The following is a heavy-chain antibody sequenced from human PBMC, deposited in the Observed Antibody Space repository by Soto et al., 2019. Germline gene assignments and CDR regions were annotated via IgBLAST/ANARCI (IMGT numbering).Heavy chain of an antibody. V-gene: IGHV3-74*01. J-gene: IGHJ4*02. D-gene: IGHD3-22*01. Sequence: GGSLRLSCAASGFTFSSYWMHWVRQAPGKGLVWVSRINSDGSSTSYADSVKGRFTISRDNAKNTLYLQMNSLRAEDTAVYYCARSPNYYDSSGYQYYFDYWGQGTLVTVSS. CDR3: ARSPNYYDSSGYQYYFDY. CDR2: INSDGSST. CDR1: GFTFSSYW.